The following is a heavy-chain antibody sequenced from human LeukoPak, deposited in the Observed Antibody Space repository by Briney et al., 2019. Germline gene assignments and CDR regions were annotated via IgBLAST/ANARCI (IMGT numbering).Heavy chain of an antibody. CDR1: GGSFSGYY. CDR3: ARLKAAAGPT. D-gene: IGHD6-13*01. J-gene: IGHJ5*02. CDR2: INHSGST. Sequence: SETLSLTCAVYGGSFSGYYWSWIRQPPGKGLEWIGEINHSGSTNYNPSLKSRVTISVDTSKNQFSLKLSPVTAADTAVYYCARLKAAAGPTWGQGTLVTVSS. V-gene: IGHV4-34*01.